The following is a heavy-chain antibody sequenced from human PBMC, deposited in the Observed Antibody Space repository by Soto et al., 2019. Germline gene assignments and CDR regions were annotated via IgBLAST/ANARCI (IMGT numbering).Heavy chain of an antibody. CDR3: AAWLIAAAGVGPPNWFDP. V-gene: IGHV1-3*01. J-gene: IGHJ5*02. CDR2: INAGNGNT. CDR1: GYTFTSYA. D-gene: IGHD6-13*01. Sequence: ASVKVSCKASGYTFTSYAMHWVRQAPGQRLEWMGWINAGNGNTKYSQKFQGRVTITRDTSASTAYMELSSLRSEDTAVYYCAAWLIAAAGVGPPNWFDPWGQGTRVTVAS.